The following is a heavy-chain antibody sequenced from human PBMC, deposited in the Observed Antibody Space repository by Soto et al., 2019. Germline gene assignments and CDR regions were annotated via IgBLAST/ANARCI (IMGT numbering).Heavy chain of an antibody. V-gene: IGHV1-3*05. D-gene: IGHD6-19*01. CDR2: INAGNGNT. CDR3: ARAVAVPADFDY. J-gene: IGHJ4*02. CDR1: GYTFTAYA. Sequence: QVQLVQSGAEEKKPGASVKVSCKASGYTFTAYAMHWVRQAPGQRLEWMGWINAGNGNTKYSQKFQGRVTITRDTSASTAYMELSSLRSEDTAVYYCARAVAVPADFDYWGQGTLVTISS.